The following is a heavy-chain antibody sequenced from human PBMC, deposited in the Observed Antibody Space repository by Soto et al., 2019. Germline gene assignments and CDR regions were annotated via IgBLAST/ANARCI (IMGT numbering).Heavy chain of an antibody. CDR3: AMITFGGVGYYFDY. Sequence: SETLSLTCAVYGGSFSGYYWSWFRQPPGKGLEWIGEINHSGRTNYNPSLKSRVTISVDTSKNQFSLKLNSVTAADTAVYYCAMITFGGVGYYFDYWGQGTLVT. CDR2: INHSGRT. CDR1: GGSFSGYY. J-gene: IGHJ4*02. V-gene: IGHV4-34*01. D-gene: IGHD3-16*01.